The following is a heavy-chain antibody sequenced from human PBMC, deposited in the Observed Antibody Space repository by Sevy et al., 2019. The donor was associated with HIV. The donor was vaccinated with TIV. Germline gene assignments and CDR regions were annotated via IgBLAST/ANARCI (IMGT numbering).Heavy chain of an antibody. D-gene: IGHD1-26*01. Sequence: GGSLRLSCAASGFTVSSNYMSWVRQAPGKGLEWVSVIYSGGSTYYADSVKGRFTISRDNSKNTLYLQMNSLRAEDTAVDYCARDGGLGGSHRRIDAFDFWGQGTMVTVSS. CDR3: ARDGGLGGSHRRIDAFDF. CDR1: GFTVSSNY. CDR2: IYSGGST. V-gene: IGHV3-53*01. J-gene: IGHJ3*01.